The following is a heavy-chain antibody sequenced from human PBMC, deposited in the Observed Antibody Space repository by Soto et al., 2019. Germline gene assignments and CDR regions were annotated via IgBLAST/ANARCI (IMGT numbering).Heavy chain of an antibody. CDR1: GGSISSYY. CDR3: ARLDRQNYYDSSGSLHY. Sequence: SETLSLTCTVSGGSISSYYWSWIRQPPGKGLEWIGYIYYSGSTNYNPSLKSRVTISVDTSKNQFSLKLSSVTAADTAVYYCARLDRQNYYDSSGSLHYWGQGTLVTGSS. V-gene: IGHV4-59*01. J-gene: IGHJ4*02. CDR2: IYYSGST. D-gene: IGHD3-22*01.